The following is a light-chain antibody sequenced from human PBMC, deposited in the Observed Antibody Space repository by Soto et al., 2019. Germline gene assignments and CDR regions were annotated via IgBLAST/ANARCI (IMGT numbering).Light chain of an antibody. J-gene: IGLJ3*02. Sequence: QSALTQPASVSGPPGQSITISCTGTSSDIGGYNYVSWYQQHPGRAPKLMIYEVSNRPSGVSNRFSASKSGSTASLTISGLQAEDEADYYCSSYTSRTSWVFGGGTKVTVL. CDR1: SSDIGGYNY. CDR2: EVS. CDR3: SSYTSRTSWV. V-gene: IGLV2-14*01.